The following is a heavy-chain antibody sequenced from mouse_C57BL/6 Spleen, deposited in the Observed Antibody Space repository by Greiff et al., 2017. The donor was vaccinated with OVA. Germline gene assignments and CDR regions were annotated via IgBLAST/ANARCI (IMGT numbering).Heavy chain of an antibody. CDR2: ILPGSGST. V-gene: IGHV1-9*01. Sequence: VQLVESGAELMKPGASVKLSCKATGYTFTGYWIEWVKQRPGHGLEWIGEILPGSGSTNYNEKFKGKATFTADTSSNTAYMQLSSLTTEDSAIYYCARDPFITTVVATGYFDYWGQGTTLTVSS. J-gene: IGHJ2*01. CDR3: ARDPFITTVVATGYFDY. CDR1: GYTFTGYW. D-gene: IGHD1-1*01.